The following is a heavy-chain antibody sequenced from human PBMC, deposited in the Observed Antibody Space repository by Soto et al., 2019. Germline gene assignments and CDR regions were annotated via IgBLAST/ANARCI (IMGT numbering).Heavy chain of an antibody. CDR3: ARGIYSGYDYRTAFDY. CDR2: IYYSGST. CDR1: GGSISSGGYY. D-gene: IGHD5-12*01. Sequence: TLSLTCTVSGGSISSGGYYWSWIRQHPGKGLEWIGYIYYSGSTYYNPSLKSRVTISVDTSKNQFSLKLSSVTAADTAVYYCARGIYSGYDYRTAFDYWGQGTLVTVSS. J-gene: IGHJ4*02. V-gene: IGHV4-31*03.